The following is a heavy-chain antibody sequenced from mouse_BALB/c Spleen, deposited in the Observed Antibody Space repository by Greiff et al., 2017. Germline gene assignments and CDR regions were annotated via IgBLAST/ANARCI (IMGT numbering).Heavy chain of an antibody. Sequence: EVKLMESGGGLVKPGGSLKLSCAASGFTFSSYTMSWVRQTPEKRLEWVATISSGGSYTYYPDSVKGRFTISRDNAKNTLYLQMSSLKSEDTAMYYCTRDDGSYAMDYWGQGTSVTVSS. CDR1: GFTFSSYT. CDR3: TRDDGSYAMDY. D-gene: IGHD1-2*01. J-gene: IGHJ4*01. CDR2: ISSGGSYT. V-gene: IGHV5-6-4*01.